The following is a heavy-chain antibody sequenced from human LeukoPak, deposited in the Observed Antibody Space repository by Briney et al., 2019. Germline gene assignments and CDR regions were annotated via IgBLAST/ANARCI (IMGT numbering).Heavy chain of an antibody. V-gene: IGHV3-7*03. CDR3: ARAEWSNWYFDL. D-gene: IGHD3-3*01. J-gene: IGHJ2*01. CDR2: INQDGREK. CDR1: GFTFSTYW. Sequence: GGSLRLSCAASGFTFSTYWMNWVRQAPGKGREWVANINQDGREKYYVDSVKGRFTLSRDSAKNSLYLQMNSLRAEDTAVYYCARAEWSNWYFDLWGRGTLVTVSS.